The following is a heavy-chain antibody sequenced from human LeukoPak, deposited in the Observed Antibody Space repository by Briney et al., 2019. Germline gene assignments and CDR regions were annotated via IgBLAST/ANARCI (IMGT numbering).Heavy chain of an antibody. Sequence: GGSLRLSCAASGFTFSSYSMNWVRQAPGKGLEWVSSISSGSSYIYYADSVKGRFTVSRDNAKHSLYLQMNSLRAEDTAVYYCARRDSSGYPLFDYWGQGTLVTVSS. CDR2: ISSGSSYI. CDR1: GFTFSSYS. CDR3: ARRDSSGYPLFDY. J-gene: IGHJ4*02. V-gene: IGHV3-21*01. D-gene: IGHD3-22*01.